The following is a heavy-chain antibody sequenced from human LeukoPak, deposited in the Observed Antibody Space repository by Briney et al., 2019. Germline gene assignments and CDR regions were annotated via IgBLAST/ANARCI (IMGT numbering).Heavy chain of an antibody. D-gene: IGHD2-15*01. V-gene: IGHV4-59*08. CDR3: ARGVSIPTTPKFDF. CDR2: IHYTGTT. Sequence: SETLLLTCTGSGDSISGYYWSLIRLPPRQGLQSFPHIHYTGTTNYNPSLKSRLTISVDTSKNQFSLKLSSVTAADTAVYYCARGVSIPTTPKFDFWGQGTLVTVSS. J-gene: IGHJ4*02. CDR1: GDSISGYY.